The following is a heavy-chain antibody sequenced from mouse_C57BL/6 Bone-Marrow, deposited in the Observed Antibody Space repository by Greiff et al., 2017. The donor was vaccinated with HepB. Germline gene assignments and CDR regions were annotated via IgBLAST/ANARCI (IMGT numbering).Heavy chain of an antibody. CDR1: GFTFSDYY. J-gene: IGHJ1*03. Sequence: EVKVVESEGGLVQPGSSMKLSCTASGFTFSDYYMAWVRQVPEKGLEWVANINYDGSSTYYLDSLKSRFIISRDNAKNILYLQMSSLKSEDTATYYCAREGTVVEDWYFDVWGTGTTVTVSS. CDR2: INYDGSST. CDR3: AREGTVVEDWYFDV. D-gene: IGHD1-1*01. V-gene: IGHV5-16*01.